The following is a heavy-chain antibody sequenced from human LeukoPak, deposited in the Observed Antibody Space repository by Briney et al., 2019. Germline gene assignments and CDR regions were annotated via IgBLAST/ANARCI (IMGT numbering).Heavy chain of an antibody. Sequence: PSETLSLTCTVSGGSISSYYWSWIRQPPGKGLEWIGYIYYSGSTNYNPSLKSRVTISVDTSKNQFSLKLSSVTAADTAVHYCAREDYGDYVNAFDIWGQGTMVTVSS. CDR2: IYYSGST. J-gene: IGHJ3*02. CDR1: GGSISSYY. CDR3: AREDYGDYVNAFDI. V-gene: IGHV4-59*12. D-gene: IGHD4-17*01.